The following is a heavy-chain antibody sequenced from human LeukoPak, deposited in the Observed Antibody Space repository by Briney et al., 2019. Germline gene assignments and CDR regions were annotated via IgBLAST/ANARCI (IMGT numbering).Heavy chain of an antibody. CDR1: GGSFSGYY. J-gene: IGHJ4*02. D-gene: IGHD5-24*01. CDR2: IYYSGST. V-gene: IGHV4-31*11. Sequence: SETLSLTCAVYGGSFSGYYWGWIRQHPGKGLEWIGYIYYSGSTYYNPSLKSRVTISVDTSKNQFSLKLSSVTAADTAVYYCARGVRWLQLSYFDYWGQGTLVTVSS. CDR3: ARGVRWLQLSYFDY.